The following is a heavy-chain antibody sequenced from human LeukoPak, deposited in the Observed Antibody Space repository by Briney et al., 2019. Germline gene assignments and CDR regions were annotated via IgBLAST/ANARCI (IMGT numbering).Heavy chain of an antibody. D-gene: IGHD3-9*01. Sequence: GASVKVSCKTSGFTWVRQAPGQGLEWVGWIRGDNGDTNYGKKLQGRVTMTTDTSTSTAYMELRSLGSDETAVYYCARVGLLTGYYFFDYWGQGTLVTVSS. CDR2: IRGDNGDT. V-gene: IGHV1-18*01. CDR3: ARVGLLTGYYFFDY. J-gene: IGHJ4*02. CDR1: GFT.